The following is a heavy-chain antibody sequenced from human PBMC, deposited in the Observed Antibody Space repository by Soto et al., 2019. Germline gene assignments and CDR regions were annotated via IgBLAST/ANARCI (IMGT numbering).Heavy chain of an antibody. D-gene: IGHD4-17*01. CDR1: GGSVNNRTYY. CDR3: ARTTAVPNTLRSRYYFDY. CDR2: VYYSGTT. J-gene: IGHJ4*02. Sequence: QVQLQESGPGLLKPSETLSLTCSVSGGSVNNRTYYWSWIRQPPGKRLEWIGYVYYSGTTNYNPSLKTRVSISVDPSKHPFSLSLSSVTAADTALYYCARTTAVPNTLRSRYYFDYWGQGTLGTVSS. V-gene: IGHV4-61*01.